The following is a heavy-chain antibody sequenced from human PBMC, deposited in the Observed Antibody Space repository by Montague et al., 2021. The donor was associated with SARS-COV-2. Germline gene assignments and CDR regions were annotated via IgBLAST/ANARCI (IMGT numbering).Heavy chain of an antibody. CDR3: AKETAAIGNPLFDS. CDR2: IVNNGRKS. D-gene: IGHD4-23*01. V-gene: IGHV3-23*01. J-gene: IGHJ4*02. Sequence: SLRLSCAASGFTFSSYATSWVRQAPGKGLEWVSGIVNNGRKSFYADSVKGRFVTSRDNSDKMVYLQLNSLRAEDTAIYYCAKETAAIGNPLFDSWGQGTLITVSS. CDR1: GFTFSSYA.